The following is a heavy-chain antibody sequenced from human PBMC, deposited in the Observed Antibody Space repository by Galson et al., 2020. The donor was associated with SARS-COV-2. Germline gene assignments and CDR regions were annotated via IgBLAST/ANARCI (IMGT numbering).Heavy chain of an antibody. CDR1: GYSFTSYW. Sequence: GESLKISCKGSGYSFTSYWIGWVRQMPGKGLEWMGIIYPGDSDTRYSPSFQGQVTISADKSISTAYLQWSSLKASDTAMYYCARLLWSGYSGGYYFDYWGQGTLVTVSS. V-gene: IGHV5-51*01. D-gene: IGHD3-3*01. J-gene: IGHJ4*02. CDR3: ARLLWSGYSGGYYFDY. CDR2: IYPGDSDT.